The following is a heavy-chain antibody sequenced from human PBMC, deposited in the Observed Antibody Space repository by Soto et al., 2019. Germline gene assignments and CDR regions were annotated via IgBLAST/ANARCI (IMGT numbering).Heavy chain of an antibody. V-gene: IGHV4-59*12. J-gene: IGHJ5*02. CDR1: GGSISGYY. Sequence: SETLSLTCTVSGGSISGYYWSWLRQHPGKGLEWIGYIYNSGTTYYNPSLKSRVTISVDTSKNQFSLKLTSVTAADTAVYYCARDPAPWGQGTLVTVSS. CDR3: ARDPAP. CDR2: IYNSGTT.